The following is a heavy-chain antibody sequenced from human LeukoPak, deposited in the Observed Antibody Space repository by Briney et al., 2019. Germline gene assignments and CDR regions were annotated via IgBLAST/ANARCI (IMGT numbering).Heavy chain of an antibody. Sequence: GGSLRLSCATSGYTFSSYSMNWVRQAPGKGLEWVSSISSGSTYIYYADSLKGRFTISRDNAKNSLYLQMNSLRAEDPAVYYCARERCLELRRCYFDFWGQGTLVTVSS. J-gene: IGHJ4*02. D-gene: IGHD1-7*01. CDR2: ISSGSTYI. CDR1: GYTFSSYS. CDR3: ARERCLELRRCYFDF. V-gene: IGHV3-21*01.